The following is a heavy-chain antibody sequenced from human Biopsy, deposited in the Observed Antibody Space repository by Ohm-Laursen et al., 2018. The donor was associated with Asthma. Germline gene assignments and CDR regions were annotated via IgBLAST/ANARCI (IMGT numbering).Heavy chain of an antibody. Sequence: PTQTLTLTCTVAGFSLTTDGVGVGWIRQPPGKALEWLALIYWDGEKRYSPSLKSRLTITEDTSKNQVVLTMTNMDPVDTGTYYCARRGLPGFSRDSGSYLTSVWFDPWGQGTLVTVSS. CDR2: IYWDGEK. D-gene: IGHD3-10*01. J-gene: IGHJ5*02. CDR3: ARRGLPGFSRDSGSYLTSVWFDP. CDR1: GFSLTTDGVG. V-gene: IGHV2-5*02.